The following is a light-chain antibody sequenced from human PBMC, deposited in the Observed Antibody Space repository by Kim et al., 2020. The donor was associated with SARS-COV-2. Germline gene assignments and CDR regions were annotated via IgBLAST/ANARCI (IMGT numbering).Light chain of an antibody. V-gene: IGKV3-15*01. CDR3: QQSDDWPPLT. CDR2: AAS. Sequence: PPAERANFSCRASHTIKDKLVWYQHKPGQAPRLYIFAASPRAIDVPARFSGRGSEFDFTLTIRRLQSEDVTFYYCQQSDDWPPLTFGQG. J-gene: IGKJ1*01. CDR1: HTIKDK.